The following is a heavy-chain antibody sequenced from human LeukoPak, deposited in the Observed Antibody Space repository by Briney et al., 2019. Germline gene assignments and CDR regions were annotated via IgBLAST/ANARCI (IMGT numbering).Heavy chain of an antibody. Sequence: PGGSLRLSCAASGFTVSSNYMSWVRQAPGKGLEWVSVIYSGGSTYYADSVKGRFTISRDSSKNTVYLQMNSLRVEDTAVYYCARDNYDAFDIWGQGTMVTVSS. CDR1: GFTVSSNY. J-gene: IGHJ3*02. V-gene: IGHV3-53*01. CDR2: IYSGGST. CDR3: ARDNYDAFDI. D-gene: IGHD1-1*01.